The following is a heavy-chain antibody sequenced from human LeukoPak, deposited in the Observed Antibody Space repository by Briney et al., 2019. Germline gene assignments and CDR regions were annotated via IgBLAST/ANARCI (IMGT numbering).Heavy chain of an antibody. Sequence: PGGSLRLSCSASGFTLFWHVMHWVRQAPGKALEYVSFIHHNGEITSYADSERGRFTASRDNSKNTLFLELSSLRVDDTAVYYCARDMSGTYSFDYWGQGTLVTVSS. V-gene: IGHV3-64D*06. CDR1: GFTLFWHV. CDR3: ARDMSGTYSFDY. J-gene: IGHJ4*02. CDR2: IHHNGEIT. D-gene: IGHD1-26*01.